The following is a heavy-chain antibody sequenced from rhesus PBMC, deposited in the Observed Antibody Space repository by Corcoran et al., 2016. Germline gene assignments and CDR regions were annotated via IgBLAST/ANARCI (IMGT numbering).Heavy chain of an antibody. D-gene: IGHD3-16*01. CDR3: ARDLGYYSGSYYSFDY. CDR1: GGSISDDYY. V-gene: IGHV4-106*01. J-gene: IGHJ4*01. CDR2: IDGSGGGP. Sequence: QVQLQESGPGLVKPSETLSLTCAVSGGSISDDYYWSWIRQPPVKGLEWIGYIDGSGGGPNYNPSLKNLVTSSIDTSKNQFSLKLSSVTAADTAVYYCARDLGYYSGSYYSFDYWGQGVLVTVSS.